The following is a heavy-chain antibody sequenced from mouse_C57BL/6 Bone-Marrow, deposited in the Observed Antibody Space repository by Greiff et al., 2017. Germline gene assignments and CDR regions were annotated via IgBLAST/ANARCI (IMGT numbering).Heavy chain of an antibody. CDR1: GYSITSGYY. Sequence: EVQLVESGPGLVKPSQSLSLTCSVTGYSITSGYYWNWIRQFPGNKLEWMGYISYDGSNNYNPSLKNRISITRDTSKNQFFLKLNSVTTEDTATYYCARGITTVVARATLWGQGTSVTVSS. CDR2: ISYDGSN. CDR3: ARGITTVVARATL. J-gene: IGHJ4*01. D-gene: IGHD1-1*01. V-gene: IGHV3-6*01.